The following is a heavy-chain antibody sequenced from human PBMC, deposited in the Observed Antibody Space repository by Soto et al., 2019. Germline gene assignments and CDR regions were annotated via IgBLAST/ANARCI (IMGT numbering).Heavy chain of an antibody. V-gene: IGHV1-69*01. D-gene: IGHD3-3*01. CDR2: IIPIFGTA. J-gene: IGHJ6*01. Sequence: QVQLVHSGAEVKKPGSSVKVSCKASGGTFSSYAISWVRQAPGQGLEWMGGIIPIFGTANYAKKFQGRVTITADESTSKAYMELSSLRSEDTAVYYCARGTYYYFWSGYSNDYYYGMDVWGQGTTVTVSS. CDR3: ARGTYYYFWSGYSNDYYYGMDV. CDR1: GGTFSSYA.